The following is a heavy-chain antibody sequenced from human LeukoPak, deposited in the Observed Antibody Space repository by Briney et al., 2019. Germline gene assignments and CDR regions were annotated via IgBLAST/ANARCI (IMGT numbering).Heavy chain of an antibody. CDR2: IFSNNGGT. V-gene: IGHV1-2*02. CDR1: GYTFTGYY. CDR3: ARGFRTGDMTTFAP. D-gene: IGHD3-3*01. Sequence: ASVKVSCKASGYTFTGYYIHWVRQAPGQGLEWMGWIFSNNGGTDYAQKFQGRVTMTSATSISKAYMEVSRLRSDATAVYYCARGFRTGDMTTFAPWGQGTLVTVSS. J-gene: IGHJ5*02.